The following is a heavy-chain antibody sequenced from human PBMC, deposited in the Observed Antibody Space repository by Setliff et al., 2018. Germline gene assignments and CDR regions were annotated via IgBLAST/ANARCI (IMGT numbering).Heavy chain of an antibody. CDR2: ISPYSDYI. D-gene: IGHD3-16*01. V-gene: IGHV3-21*06. J-gene: IGHJ4*02. CDR3: ARDRGGGLYDY. Sequence: GESLKISCAASTFTLGTYSMHWVRQAPGKGLAWVSSISPYSDYIYYADSVKGRFTISRDNAKNSLYLQMDSLRVEDTAMYFCARDRGGGLYDYWGRGTLVTVSS. CDR1: TFTLGTYS.